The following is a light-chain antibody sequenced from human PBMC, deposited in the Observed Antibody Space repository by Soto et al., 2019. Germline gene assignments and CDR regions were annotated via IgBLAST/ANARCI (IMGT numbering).Light chain of an antibody. CDR1: SSDVGAYNY. J-gene: IGLJ3*02. Sequence: QSALTQPPSASGSPGQSVTISCTGTSSDVGAYNYVSWYQQHPGKAPKLMIYDVTKRPSGVPNRFSGSQSGNTASLTVSGLQAEDEADYYCSSYAGSNFWVFGGGTK. CDR2: DVT. V-gene: IGLV2-8*01. CDR3: SSYAGSNFWV.